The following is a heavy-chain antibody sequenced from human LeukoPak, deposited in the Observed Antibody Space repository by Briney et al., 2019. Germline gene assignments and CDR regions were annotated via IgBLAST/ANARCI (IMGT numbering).Heavy chain of an antibody. CDR1: GFTFSTNA. D-gene: IGHD3-10*01. V-gene: IGHV3-23*01. CDR3: AKGLLWFGDPGDY. CDR2: ISGSGGTT. J-gene: IGHJ4*02. Sequence: SGGSLRLSCAASGFTFSTNAMSWVRQAPGKGLEWVSTISGSGGTTYYADSVKGRFTISRDNSQNTLYLQVNSLRAEDTAIYYCAKGLLWFGDPGDYWGQGTLVTVSS.